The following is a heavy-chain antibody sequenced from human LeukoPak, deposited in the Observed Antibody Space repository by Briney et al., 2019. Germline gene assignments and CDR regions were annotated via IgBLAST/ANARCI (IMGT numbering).Heavy chain of an antibody. D-gene: IGHD7-27*01. CDR3: ARDLGGLGKIDQ. CDR1: GGSFSSGGYY. CDR2: IFYSGST. J-gene: IGHJ4*02. Sequence: SETLSLTCTVSGGSFSSGGYYWSWFRQHSGKGLEWIGYIFYSGSTYYNPSLKSRVIISVDASKNQFSLRLSSVTAADTAVYYCARDLGGLGKIDQWGQGTLVTVSS. V-gene: IGHV4-31*03.